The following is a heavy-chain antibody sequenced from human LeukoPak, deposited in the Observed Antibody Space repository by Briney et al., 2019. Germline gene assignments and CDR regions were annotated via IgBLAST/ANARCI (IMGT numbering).Heavy chain of an antibody. CDR2: IRAYNGKT. D-gene: IGHD2-2*02. V-gene: IGHV1-18*01. CDR3: AREESILGVAAAIKSRYQYYGMDV. CDR1: GYTFTNYG. J-gene: IGHJ6*02. Sequence: GASVKVSCKASGYTFTNYGISWVRQAPGQGLEWMGWIRAYNGKTNYAQKFQGRVTMTTDTSTSTAYMELRSLRSDDTAVYYCAREESILGVAAAIKSRYQYYGMDVWGQGTTVTVSS.